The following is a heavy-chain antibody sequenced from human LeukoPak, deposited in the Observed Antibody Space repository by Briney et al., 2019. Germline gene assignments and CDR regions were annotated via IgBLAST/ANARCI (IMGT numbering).Heavy chain of an antibody. D-gene: IGHD3-22*01. J-gene: IGHJ4*02. CDR1: GGSISSSNW. CDR2: IYHSGST. CDR3: ARAPTIRRWLGYFDY. Sequence: PSETLSLTCAVSGGSISSSNWWSWVRQPPGKGLEWIGEIYHSGSTNYNPSLKSRVTISVDTSKNQFSLKLSSVTAADTAVYYCARAPTIRRWLGYFDYWGQGTLVTVSS. V-gene: IGHV4-4*02.